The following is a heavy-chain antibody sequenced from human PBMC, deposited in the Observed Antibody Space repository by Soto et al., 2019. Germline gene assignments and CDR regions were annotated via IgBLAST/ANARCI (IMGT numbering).Heavy chain of an antibody. V-gene: IGHV3-23*01. Sequence: EVQLLESGGGLVQPGGSLRLSCAASGFTFSSHAMNWVRQAPGKGLEWVSAISGTGGSTYYADSVKGRFTISRDNSKNARDLQMSSLRAEDTAVYYCAKGRRDDVRATYYYYAMDVWGQGTRVTVSS. J-gene: IGHJ6*02. CDR1: GFTFSSHA. CDR3: AKGRRDDVRATYYYYAMDV. CDR2: ISGTGGST. D-gene: IGHD1-1*01.